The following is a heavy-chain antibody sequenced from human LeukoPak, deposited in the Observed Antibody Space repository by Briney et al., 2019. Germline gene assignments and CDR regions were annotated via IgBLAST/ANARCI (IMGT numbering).Heavy chain of an antibody. Sequence: PGGSLRLSCAASGFTFSSYAMSWVRQAPGKGLEWVSAISGSGGSTYYADSVKGRFTISRDNSKNTLYLQTNSLRAEDTAVYYCAKDNHLYYYDSSGYFPLDYWGQGTLVTVSS. D-gene: IGHD3-22*01. CDR2: ISGSGGST. CDR1: GFTFSSYA. CDR3: AKDNHLYYYDSSGYFPLDY. V-gene: IGHV3-23*01. J-gene: IGHJ4*02.